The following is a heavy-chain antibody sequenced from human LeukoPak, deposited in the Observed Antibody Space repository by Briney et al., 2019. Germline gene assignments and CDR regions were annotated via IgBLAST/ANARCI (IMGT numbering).Heavy chain of an antibody. D-gene: IGHD1-1*01. V-gene: IGHV1-18*01. J-gene: IGHJ6*03. CDR1: GYTFTSYA. Sequence: GASVKVSCKASGYTFTSYAISWVRQAPGQGLEWMGWISTYNGKTNYAQNLQGRVTMTTDTSTSTAYMELRSLRSDDTAMYYCARDRLDMTAYYYYYYMDVWGKGTTVTVSS. CDR2: ISTYNGKT. CDR3: ARDRLDMTAYYYYYYMDV.